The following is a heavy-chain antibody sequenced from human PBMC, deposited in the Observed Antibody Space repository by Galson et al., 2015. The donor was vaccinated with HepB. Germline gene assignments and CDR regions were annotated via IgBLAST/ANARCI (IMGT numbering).Heavy chain of an antibody. CDR3: AREGKYSDNYYYYGMDV. Sequence: SVKVSCKASGYTFTSYGISWVRQAPGQGLEWMGWISAYNGNTNYAQKLQGRVTMTTDTSTSTAYMELRSLRSDDTAVYYCAREGKYSDNYYYYGMDVWAKGPRSPSP. V-gene: IGHV1-18*01. D-gene: IGHD5-18*01. CDR1: GYTFTSYG. CDR2: ISAYNGNT. J-gene: IGHJ6*02.